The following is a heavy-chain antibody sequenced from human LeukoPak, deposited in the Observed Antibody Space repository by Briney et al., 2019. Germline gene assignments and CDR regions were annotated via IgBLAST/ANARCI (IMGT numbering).Heavy chain of an antibody. D-gene: IGHD3-10*01. Sequence: GGSLRLSCAASGFTFTSYAMSWVRQAPGKGLEWVSTISGSGGNTYYADSVKGRFTISRDNSKNTLYLQMNSLRAEDTALYYCAKATSWVRGVMPNFDYWGQGTLVTVSS. V-gene: IGHV3-23*01. CDR3: AKATSWVRGVMPNFDY. CDR1: GFTFTSYA. CDR2: ISGSGGNT. J-gene: IGHJ4*02.